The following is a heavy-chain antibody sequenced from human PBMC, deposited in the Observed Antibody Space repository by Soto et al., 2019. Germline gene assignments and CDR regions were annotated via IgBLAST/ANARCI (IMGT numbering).Heavy chain of an antibody. D-gene: IGHD5-12*01. Sequence: PGLSLRLSCAASGFTFSSYAMSWVRQAPGKGLEWVSAISGSGGSTYYADSVKGRFTISRDNSKNTLYLQINSLRRDDTAMYFCAKVMTEDSGVEIDYWGQGTLGIVYS. CDR2: ISGSGGST. V-gene: IGHV3-23*01. CDR1: GFTFSSYA. CDR3: AKVMTEDSGVEIDY. J-gene: IGHJ4*02.